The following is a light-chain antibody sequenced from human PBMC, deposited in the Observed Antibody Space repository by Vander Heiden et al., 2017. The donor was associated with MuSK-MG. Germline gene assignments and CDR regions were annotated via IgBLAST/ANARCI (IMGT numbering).Light chain of an antibody. Sequence: NFMLTQPHSVSESPGKTVTISSTRRRGRISSNYVQWYQQRPGSAPTTVFFYDNHRPSGVPDRFFCSIDSSYTSATPTLSGLKAEDDDYDYCPSYDSSILVFGGGTKLTVL. CDR1: RGRISSNY. CDR3: PSYDSSILV. J-gene: IGLJ3*02. V-gene: IGLV6-57*03. CDR2: YDN.